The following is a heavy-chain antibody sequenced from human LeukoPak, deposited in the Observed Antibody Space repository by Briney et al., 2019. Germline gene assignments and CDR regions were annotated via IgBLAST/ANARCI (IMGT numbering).Heavy chain of an antibody. J-gene: IGHJ4*02. D-gene: IGHD3-22*01. CDR2: ISYDGSNK. CDR3: AAPATVTMIAPYFDY. CDR1: GFTFSSYG. V-gene: IGHV3-30*03. Sequence: GRSLRLSCAASGFTFSSYGMHWVRQAPGKGLEWVAVISYDGSNKYYADSVKGRFTISRDNSKNTLYLQMDSLRTEDTGVYYCAAPATVTMIAPYFDYWGQGTLVTVSS.